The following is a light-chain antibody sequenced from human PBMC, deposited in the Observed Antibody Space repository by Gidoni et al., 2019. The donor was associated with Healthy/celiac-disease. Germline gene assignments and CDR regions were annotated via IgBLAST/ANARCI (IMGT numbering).Light chain of an antibody. J-gene: IGKJ2*02. CDR1: QSVSSN. Sequence: EIVMTQSPATLSVSPGERATLSCRASQSVSSNLAWYQQKPGQAPRLLIYGASTRSTGIPAMCSGSGAGTEFTRTISSLQSEDFAVYYCQQYKKWPSGTFGQGTKLEIK. V-gene: IGKV3-15*01. CDR2: GAS. CDR3: QQYKKWPSGT.